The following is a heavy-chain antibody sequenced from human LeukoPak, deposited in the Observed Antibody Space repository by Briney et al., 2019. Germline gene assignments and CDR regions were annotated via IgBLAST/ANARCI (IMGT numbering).Heavy chain of an antibody. V-gene: IGHV3-23*01. CDR2: ISGSGGST. D-gene: IGHD3-22*01. CDR3: AKAAMIVVAEIDY. J-gene: IGHJ4*02. Sequence: GGSLRLSCAASGFTFTNYAMTWVRQAPGKGLEWVSAISGSGGSTYYADSVKGRFTISRDNSKNTLYLQMNSLRAEDTAVYYCAKAAMIVVAEIDYWGQGTLVTVSS. CDR1: GFTFTNYA.